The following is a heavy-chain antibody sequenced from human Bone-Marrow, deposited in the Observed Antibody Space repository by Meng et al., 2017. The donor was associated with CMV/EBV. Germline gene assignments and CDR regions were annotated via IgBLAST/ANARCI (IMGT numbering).Heavy chain of an antibody. Sequence: GESLKISCAASGFTFSSYAMHWVRQAPGKGLEWVAIISYDGSNKYYADSVKGRFTISRDNSKNTLYLEMNSLRAEDTAVYYCARGDYESSGYYYPDYWGQGTLVTVSS. D-gene: IGHD3-22*01. CDR2: ISYDGSNK. CDR3: ARGDYESSGYYYPDY. CDR1: GFTFSSYA. J-gene: IGHJ4*02. V-gene: IGHV3-30*04.